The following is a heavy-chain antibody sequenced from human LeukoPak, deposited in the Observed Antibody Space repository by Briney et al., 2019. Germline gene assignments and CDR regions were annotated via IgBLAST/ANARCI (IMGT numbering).Heavy chain of an antibody. Sequence: GGSLRLSCAASGFTFSSYSMNWVRQAPGKGLEWVSYISSSSSTIYYADSEKGRFTISRDNAKNSLYLQMNSLRAEDTAVYYCARNIYNWNVGWFDPWGQGTLVTVSS. J-gene: IGHJ5*02. CDR3: ARNIYNWNVGWFDP. V-gene: IGHV3-48*01. CDR1: GFTFSSYS. CDR2: ISSSSSTI. D-gene: IGHD1-20*01.